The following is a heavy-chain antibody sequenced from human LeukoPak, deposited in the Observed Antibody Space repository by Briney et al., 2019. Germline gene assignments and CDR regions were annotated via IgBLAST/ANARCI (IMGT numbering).Heavy chain of an antibody. D-gene: IGHD1-14*01. CDR2: ISSSSSYI. J-gene: IGHJ4*02. V-gene: IGHV3-21*04. CDR3: AKYRTTNAPPRNFDY. CDR1: GFTFSSYS. Sequence: PGGSLRLSCAASGFTFSSYSMNWVRQAPGKGLEWVSSISSSSSYIYYADSVKGRFTISRDNAKNSLYLQMNSLRADDTAVYYCAKYRTTNAPPRNFDYWGQGTLVTVSS.